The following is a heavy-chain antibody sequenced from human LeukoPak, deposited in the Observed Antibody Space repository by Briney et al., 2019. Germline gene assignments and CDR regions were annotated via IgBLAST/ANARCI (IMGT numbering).Heavy chain of an antibody. CDR1: GGSFSGYY. V-gene: IGHV4-34*01. D-gene: IGHD3-3*01. CDR2: INHSGST. Sequence: SETLSLTCAVYGGSFSGYYWSWIRQPPGKGLEWIGEINHSGSTNYNPSLKSRVTISVDTSKNQFSLKLSSVTAADTAVYYCARGAAYYDLWSGYLDRPMDYFDYWGQGTLVTVSS. CDR3: ARGAAYYDLWSGYLDRPMDYFDY. J-gene: IGHJ4*02.